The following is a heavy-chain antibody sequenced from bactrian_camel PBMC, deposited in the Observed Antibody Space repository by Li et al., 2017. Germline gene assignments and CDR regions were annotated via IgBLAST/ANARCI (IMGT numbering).Heavy chain of an antibody. CDR1: GFNFRTTS. J-gene: IGHJ4*01. CDR2: TSGGQKIVP. V-gene: IGHV3S35*01. Sequence: VQLVESGGGVVQPGGSLILSCNASGFNFRTTSMSWVRQAPGKGFEWVSFTSGGQKIVPYYSETFKGRATISRDNADNTVSLQLNNLNTEDTAMYYCAKTHGATIGQGTQVTVS. D-gene: IGHD4*01.